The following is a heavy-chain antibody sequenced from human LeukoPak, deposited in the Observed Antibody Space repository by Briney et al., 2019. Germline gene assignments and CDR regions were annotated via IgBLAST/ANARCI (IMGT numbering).Heavy chain of an antibody. CDR3: ARGDYYDSSGYEHYFDY. Sequence: GGSLRLSCAASGFTFSSYSMNWVRQAPGKGLEWVSSISSSSSYIYYADSVKGRFTISRDNAKNSLYLQMNSLRAEDTAVYYCARGDYYDSSGYEHYFDYWGQGTLVTVSS. V-gene: IGHV3-21*01. CDR2: ISSSSSYI. D-gene: IGHD3-22*01. J-gene: IGHJ4*02. CDR1: GFTFSSYS.